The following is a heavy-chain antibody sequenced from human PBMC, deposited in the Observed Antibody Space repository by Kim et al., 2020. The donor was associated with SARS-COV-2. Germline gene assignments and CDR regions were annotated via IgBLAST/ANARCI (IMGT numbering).Heavy chain of an antibody. D-gene: IGHD4-4*01. CDR3: ARDSYSSSRAGVHH. CDR1: GLTVSSNY. J-gene: IGHJ1*01. V-gene: IGHV3-66*01. Sequence: GGSLRLSCTASGLTVSSNYMNWVRQAPGKGLEWVSVIYSSERTYYPDSVKGRFIISRDLSTDTIHLDMNNLRADDTAVYFCARDSYSSSRAGVHHWGQGTLVIVSS. CDR2: IYSSERT.